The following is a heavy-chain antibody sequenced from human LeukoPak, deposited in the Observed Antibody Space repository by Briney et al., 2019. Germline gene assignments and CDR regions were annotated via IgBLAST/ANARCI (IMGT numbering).Heavy chain of an antibody. V-gene: IGHV3-43D*03. CDR3: AKGPQRYGSGILGDS. J-gene: IGHJ5*02. Sequence: GGSLRLSCAASGFTFDDYAMYWVRRAPGKGLEWVALISWDGGRTYYGDSVKGRFTVSRDNSKNSLFLQMNSLRTEDTALYYCAKGPQRYGSGILGDSWGQGTLVTVSS. CDR1: GFTFDDYA. D-gene: IGHD3-10*01. CDR2: ISWDGGRT.